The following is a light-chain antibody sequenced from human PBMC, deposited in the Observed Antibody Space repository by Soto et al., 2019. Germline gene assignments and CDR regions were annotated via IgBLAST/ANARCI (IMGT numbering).Light chain of an antibody. CDR2: GAS. CDR3: LQTYSLPVA. V-gene: IGKV1-39*01. J-gene: IGKJ4*01. CDR1: QSIGSH. Sequence: IQVTQSPSSLSASVGDRVTITCRASQSIGSHLNWYQQKPGTAPNLLIHGASSLQGGVPSRFSGSGSGTEFTLTISTLQPEDSATYYCLQTYSLPVAFGGGTKVEI.